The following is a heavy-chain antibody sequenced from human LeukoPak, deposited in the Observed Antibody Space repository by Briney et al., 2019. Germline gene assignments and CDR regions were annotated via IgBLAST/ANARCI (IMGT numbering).Heavy chain of an antibody. D-gene: IGHD6-13*01. Sequence: GGSLRLSCAASGITFSSLWMSWFRQAPSKGLEWVADIEHDGSEEHYVASVKGRFTISRDNAKLYLQMNSLRAEDTAVYYCAKEGGGVYSSRYMDVWGKGTTVTVSS. CDR2: IEHDGSEE. J-gene: IGHJ6*03. V-gene: IGHV3-7*01. CDR1: GITFSSLW. CDR3: AKEGGGVYSSRYMDV.